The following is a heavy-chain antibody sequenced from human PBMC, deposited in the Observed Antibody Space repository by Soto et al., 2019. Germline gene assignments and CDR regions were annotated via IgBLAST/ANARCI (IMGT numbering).Heavy chain of an antibody. D-gene: IGHD3-10*01. J-gene: IGHJ4*02. V-gene: IGHV2-26*01. Sequence: QVTLKESGPVLVKPTETLTLTCTVSGCSLSNARMSVSWIRQPPGKALEWLAHIFSNDAKSYSASLKSRLTISKDASKSQVVLTMTNMDPVDTATFYCARIRGWGWLGPNDYWGQGTLVTVSS. CDR2: IFSNDAK. CDR1: GCSLSNARMS. CDR3: ARIRGWGWLGPNDY.